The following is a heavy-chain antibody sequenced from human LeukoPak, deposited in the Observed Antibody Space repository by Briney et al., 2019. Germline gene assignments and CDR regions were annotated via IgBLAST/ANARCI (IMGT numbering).Heavy chain of an antibody. J-gene: IGHJ6*03. V-gene: IGHV3-30*02. CDR3: AKDPVYYHGSGSYSGYYYYMDV. D-gene: IGHD3-10*01. CDR1: GFSFSNYG. Sequence: GGSLRLSCAASGFSFSNYGIHWVRQAPGKGPEWVAFIREDGTNKNYGDSVKGRLTISRDNSKNMVYLQMNSLRREDTAVYYCAKDPVYYHGSGSYSGYYYYMDVWGKGTTVTVSS. CDR2: IREDGTNK.